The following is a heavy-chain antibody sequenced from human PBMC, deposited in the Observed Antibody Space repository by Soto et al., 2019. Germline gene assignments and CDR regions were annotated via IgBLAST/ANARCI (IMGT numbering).Heavy chain of an antibody. D-gene: IGHD6-13*01. CDR1: GFSLSTTGVG. V-gene: IGHV2-5*02. J-gene: IGHJ5*02. CDR3: VHRSEYNSSWNDGGFDP. Sequence: QITLKESGPTLVKPTQTLTLTCTFSGFSLSTTGVGVGWIRQPPGKALEWLALIYWDDDKRYSPSLKSKPAITKXXCXNXXVLTLTSMDPEHTVTYYCVHRSEYNSSWNDGGFDPWGQGTLVTVSS. CDR2: IYWDDDK.